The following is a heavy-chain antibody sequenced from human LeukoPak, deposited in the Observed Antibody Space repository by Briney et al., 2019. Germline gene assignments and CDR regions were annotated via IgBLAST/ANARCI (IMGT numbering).Heavy chain of an antibody. Sequence: ASVKVSCKASGYTFTSNYIHWVRQAPGQGLEWMGMIYPRDGSTSYAQRFQDRVTVTRDTSTSTVHMELSGLRSEDTAVYYCARDQEGFDYWGQGTQVTVSS. CDR2: IYPRDGST. J-gene: IGHJ4*02. CDR1: GYTFTSNY. V-gene: IGHV1-46*01. CDR3: ARDQEGFDY.